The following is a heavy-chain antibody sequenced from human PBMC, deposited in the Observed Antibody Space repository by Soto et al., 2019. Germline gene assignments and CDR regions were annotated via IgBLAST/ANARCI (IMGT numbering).Heavy chain of an antibody. CDR1: GFTFSSYA. V-gene: IGHV3-23*01. J-gene: IGHJ4*02. CDR2: ISGSDDST. Sequence: EVQLLESGGGLVQPGESLRLSCAASGFTFSSYAMSWVRQAPGKGLEWVSVISGSDDSTYYADSVKGRFTISRDNSKNTLYRQMNSLRAEDTAVYYCAKRSSSSTFDYWGQGTRVTVSS. D-gene: IGHD6-6*01. CDR3: AKRSSSSTFDY.